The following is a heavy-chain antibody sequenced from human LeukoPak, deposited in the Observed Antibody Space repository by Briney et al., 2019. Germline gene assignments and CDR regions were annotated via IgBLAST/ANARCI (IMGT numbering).Heavy chain of an antibody. V-gene: IGHV1-18*01. CDR1: GYTFTSYG. D-gene: IGHD6-19*01. J-gene: IGHJ4*02. CDR3: AGVEAVAGTGDY. CDR2: ISAYNGNT. Sequence: ASVKVSCKASGYTFTSYGISWVRQAPRQGLEWMGWISAYNGNTNYAQKLQGRVTMTTDTSTSTAYMELRSLRSDDTAVYYCAGVEAVAGTGDYWGQGTLVTVSS.